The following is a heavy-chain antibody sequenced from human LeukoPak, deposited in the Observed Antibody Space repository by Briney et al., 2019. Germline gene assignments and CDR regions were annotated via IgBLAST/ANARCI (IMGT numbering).Heavy chain of an antibody. CDR2: LWSDGSNK. Sequence: GGSLRLSCAASGFTFSSYGMHWVRQAPGKGLEWVAVLWSDGSNKYYADSVKGRFTISRDNSKTTLYLQMNSPRAEDTAVFYCARDNFVLDQWGQGTLVTVSS. D-gene: IGHD1-20*01. J-gene: IGHJ4*02. V-gene: IGHV3-33*01. CDR1: GFTFSSYG. CDR3: ARDNFVLDQ.